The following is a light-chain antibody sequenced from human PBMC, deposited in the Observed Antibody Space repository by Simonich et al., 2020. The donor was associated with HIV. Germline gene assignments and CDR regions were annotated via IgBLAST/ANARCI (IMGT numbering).Light chain of an antibody. CDR3: QQSYSTPFT. CDR1: QSIRSY. V-gene: IGKV1-39*01. J-gene: IGKJ3*01. CDR2: AAS. Sequence: DIQMTQFPSSLSASVGDRVTITCQASQSIRSYLNWYQQKPGKAPKLLIYAASSSKSGVPSRCSGSGSGTDFTLTISSLQPEDFATYYCQQSYSTPFTFGPGTKVDIK.